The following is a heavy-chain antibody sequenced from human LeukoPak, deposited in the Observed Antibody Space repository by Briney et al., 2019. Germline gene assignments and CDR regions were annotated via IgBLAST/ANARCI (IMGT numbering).Heavy chain of an antibody. CDR2: IIPIAGIT. J-gene: IGHJ5*02. CDR1: GGTFSSYA. V-gene: IGHV1-69*04. D-gene: IGHD5-12*01. Sequence: SVKVSCKTSGGTFSSYAITWVRQAPGQGLEWMGRIIPIAGITNYAQKFQGRVTITADKSTNIASMELRSLRFDDTAVYYCARDGGGYSNYHWFDPWGQGTLVTVSS. CDR3: ARDGGGYSNYHWFDP.